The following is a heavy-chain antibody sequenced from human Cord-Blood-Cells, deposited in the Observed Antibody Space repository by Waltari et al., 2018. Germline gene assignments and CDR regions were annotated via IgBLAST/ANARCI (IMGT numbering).Heavy chain of an antibody. J-gene: IGHJ3*02. V-gene: IGHV3-7*01. CDR2: IKQDGSEK. Sequence: EVQLVESGGGLVQPGGSLRLSCAASGFTFSRHWMSWCGQAPGKGLEWVANIKQDGSEKYYVDSVKGRFTISRDNAKNSLYLQMNSLRAEDTAVYYCARDYSQLGDAFDIWGQGTMVTVSS. D-gene: IGHD6-13*01. CDR1: GFTFSRHW. CDR3: ARDYSQLGDAFDI.